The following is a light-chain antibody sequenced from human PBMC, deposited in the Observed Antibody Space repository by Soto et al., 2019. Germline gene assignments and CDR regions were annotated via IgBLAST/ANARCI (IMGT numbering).Light chain of an antibody. V-gene: IGLV2-8*01. CDR1: SSDVGGYNY. CDR2: EVN. Sequence: QSVLTQPPSASGSPGQSITISCTGTSSDVGGYNYVSWYQQHPGSAPKLIIHEVNKRPSGVPDRFSGSKSGNTASLTVTGLQDEDEADYYCSSYAGSNILVFGEGTKLTVL. J-gene: IGLJ2*01. CDR3: SSYAGSNILV.